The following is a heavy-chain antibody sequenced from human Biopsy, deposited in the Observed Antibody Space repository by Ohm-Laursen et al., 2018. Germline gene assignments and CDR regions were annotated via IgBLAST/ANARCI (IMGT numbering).Heavy chain of an antibody. CDR2: ISSSNTI. CDR3: ARDGIVGARFNAFDI. J-gene: IGHJ3*02. D-gene: IGHD1-26*01. CDR1: GFTFSNYE. Sequence: SLRLSCTASGFTFSNYEMNWVCQAPGKGLEWVSYISSSNTIYYADSVKGRFTISRDNAKNSLYLQMNSLRAEDTAVYYCARDGIVGARFNAFDIWGQGTMVTVSS. V-gene: IGHV3-48*03.